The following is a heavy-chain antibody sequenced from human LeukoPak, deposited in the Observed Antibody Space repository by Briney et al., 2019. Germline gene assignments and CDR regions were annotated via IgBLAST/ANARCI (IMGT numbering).Heavy chain of an antibody. CDR3: ARDWSSSSGLDY. D-gene: IGHD6-6*01. CDR1: GFMFSEYW. CDR2: IRQDGSGK. V-gene: IGHV3-7*01. Sequence: PGGSLRLSCEASGFMFSEYWMTWVRQAPGKGLEWVAHIRQDGSGKYYVDSVKGRFTVSRDNAKNSLFLEMNSLRVEDTAIYYCARDWSSSSGLDYWGQGSLVTASP. J-gene: IGHJ4*02.